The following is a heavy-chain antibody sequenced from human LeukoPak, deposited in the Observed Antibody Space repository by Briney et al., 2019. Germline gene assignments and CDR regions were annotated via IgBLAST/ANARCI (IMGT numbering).Heavy chain of an antibody. J-gene: IGHJ6*03. CDR2: IYHSGST. Sequence: PSETLSLTCAVSGYSISSGYYWGWIRQPPGKGLEWIGSIYHSGSTYYNPSLKSRVTISVDTSKNQFSLKLSSVTAADTAVYYCARDLWGSSSWGFLAGYMDVWGKGTTVTVSS. V-gene: IGHV4-38-2*02. D-gene: IGHD6-13*01. CDR1: GYSISSGYY. CDR3: ARDLWGSSSWGFLAGYMDV.